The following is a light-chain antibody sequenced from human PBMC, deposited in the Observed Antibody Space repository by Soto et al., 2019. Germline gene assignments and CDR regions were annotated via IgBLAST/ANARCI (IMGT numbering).Light chain of an antibody. V-gene: IGLV2-14*01. J-gene: IGLJ3*02. CDR2: EVT. CDR1: SSDVGGYNF. Sequence: QSALTQPASVSGSPGQSITISCTGTSSDVGGYNFVSWYQQHPGKAPKLMIYEVTNRPPGVSSRFSGAKSGNTTSLTISGLQTEDEADYFCSSYTRQNTRVFGGGTKLTVL. CDR3: SSYTRQNTRV.